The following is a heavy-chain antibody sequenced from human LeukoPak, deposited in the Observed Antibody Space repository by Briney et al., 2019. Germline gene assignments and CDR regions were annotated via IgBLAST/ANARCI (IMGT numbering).Heavy chain of an antibody. J-gene: IGHJ3*02. Sequence: ETLSLTCAVYGGSFSDYYWSWVRQAPGKGLEWVSGINWNGGSTGYADSVKGRFTISRDNAKNSLYLQMNSLRAEDTALYYCARDDYGGNSGAFDIWGQGTMVTVSS. V-gene: IGHV3-20*04. CDR2: INWNGGST. CDR3: ARDDYGGNSGAFDI. D-gene: IGHD4-23*01. CDR1: GGSFSDYY.